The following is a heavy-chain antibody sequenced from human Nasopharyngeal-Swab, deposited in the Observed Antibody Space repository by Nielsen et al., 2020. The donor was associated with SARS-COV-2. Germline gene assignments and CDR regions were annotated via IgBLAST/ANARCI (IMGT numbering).Heavy chain of an antibody. Sequence: SETLSLTCTVSGCSISSGGYYWSWILQHPGKGLEWIGYIYYSGSTYYNPSLKSRVTISVDTSKNQFSLKLSSVTAADTAVYYCARLNGIAAAGTGWFDPWGQGTLVTVSS. V-gene: IGHV4-31*03. CDR1: GCSISSGGYY. CDR2: IYYSGST. CDR3: ARLNGIAAAGTGWFDP. D-gene: IGHD6-13*01. J-gene: IGHJ5*02.